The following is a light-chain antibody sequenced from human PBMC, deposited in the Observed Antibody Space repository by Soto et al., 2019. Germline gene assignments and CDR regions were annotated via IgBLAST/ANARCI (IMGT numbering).Light chain of an antibody. CDR1: SSDVGGYNY. Sequence: QSALTQPPSASGSPGQSVAISCTGTSSDVGGYNYVSWYQQHPGKAPKLMIYEVNKRPSGVPDRFSGSKSGNTASLTISGLQADDEADYYCGSYTNTTYVFGTGTKLTVL. CDR2: EVN. J-gene: IGLJ1*01. CDR3: GSYTNTTYV. V-gene: IGLV2-8*01.